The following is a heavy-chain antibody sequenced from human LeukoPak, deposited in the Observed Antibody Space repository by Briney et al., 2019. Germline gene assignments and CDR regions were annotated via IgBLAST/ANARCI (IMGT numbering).Heavy chain of an antibody. CDR1: GFTVTSYA. V-gene: IGHV3-23*01. D-gene: IGHD2-21*02. CDR2: ISSGGDIT. J-gene: IGHJ4*02. Sequence: GGSLRLSCAASGFTVTSYAMSWVRQTPEKGLEWVSSISSGGDITHHADSVMGRFTISRDISKNTLYQEMNSLRTEDTAVYYCAKSDCGGDCYLLDYWGQGTLVTVSS. CDR3: AKSDCGGDCYLLDY.